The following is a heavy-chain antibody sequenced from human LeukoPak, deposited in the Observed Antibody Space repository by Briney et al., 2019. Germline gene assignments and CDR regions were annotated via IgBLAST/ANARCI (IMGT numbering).Heavy chain of an antibody. D-gene: IGHD1-14*01. CDR1: GFSFSRYR. V-gene: IGHV3-7*01. Sequence: GGSLRLSCVASGFSFSRYRMSWVRQAPGKGLEWVANIKEDGSEQYYADSLKGRFTISRDNVKNSLYLHINSLRAEDTAVYYCARDSFETDVDYWGQGTLVTVSS. CDR3: ARDSFETDVDY. J-gene: IGHJ4*02. CDR2: IKEDGSEQ.